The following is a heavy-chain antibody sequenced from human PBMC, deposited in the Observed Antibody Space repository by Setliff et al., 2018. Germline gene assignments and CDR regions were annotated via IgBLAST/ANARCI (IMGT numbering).Heavy chain of an antibody. J-gene: IGHJ4*02. V-gene: IGHV1-18*01. Sequence: ASVKVSRKTSGYSFTNYGINWVRQAPGQGLEWVGWISPYSGKTDYAQKFQDRVIMTIDSATTTAYMELKTLRSDDTAVYYCARGRGPDIVVTIPGDYWGQGTQVTVSS. CDR3: ARGRGPDIVVTIPGDY. CDR2: ISPYSGKT. CDR1: GYSFTNYG. D-gene: IGHD2-15*01.